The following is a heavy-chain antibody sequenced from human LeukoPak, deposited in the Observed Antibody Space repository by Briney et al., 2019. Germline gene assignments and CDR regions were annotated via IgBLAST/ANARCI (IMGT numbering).Heavy chain of an antibody. J-gene: IGHJ5*02. Sequence: GGSLRLSCAASGFTVSSNYMSWVRQAPGKGLEWVSAISGTGGRTYYAGSVKGRFTISRDNSKNTLYLQMNSLRAEDTAVYYCAKEPASSGWFDPWGQGTLVAVSS. CDR2: ISGTGGRT. D-gene: IGHD6-19*01. CDR1: GFTVSSNY. V-gene: IGHV3-23*01. CDR3: AKEPASSGWFDP.